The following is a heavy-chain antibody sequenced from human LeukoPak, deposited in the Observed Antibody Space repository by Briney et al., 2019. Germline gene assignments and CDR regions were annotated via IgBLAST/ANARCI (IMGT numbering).Heavy chain of an antibody. CDR3: ARDEGHIAVADPWNY. CDR1: GGSISSYY. V-gene: IGHV4-39*07. CDR2: VYHSEST. D-gene: IGHD6-19*01. Sequence: PSETLSLTCTVSGGSISSYYWSWIRQPPGKGLEWIGSVYHSESTYYNPSLKSRVTISVDTSKNQFSLKLSSVTAADTAVYYCARDEGHIAVADPWNYWGQGTLVTVSS. J-gene: IGHJ4*02.